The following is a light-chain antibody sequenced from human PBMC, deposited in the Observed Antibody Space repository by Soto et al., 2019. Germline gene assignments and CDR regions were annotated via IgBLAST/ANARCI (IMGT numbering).Light chain of an antibody. J-gene: IGKJ4*01. Sequence: EVLLTQSPATLSVSPGESVTLSCRASQSINTFLAWYQQKPGQAPRLLIYDASSRAAGVPARFSGRGSGTDFTLTINSQEPEDFAVYHCQQRSIWPLTFGGGTRVE. CDR2: DAS. CDR1: QSINTF. CDR3: QQRSIWPLT. V-gene: IGKV3-11*01.